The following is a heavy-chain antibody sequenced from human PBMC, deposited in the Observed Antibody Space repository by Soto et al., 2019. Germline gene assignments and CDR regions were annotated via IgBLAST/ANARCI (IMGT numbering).Heavy chain of an antibody. J-gene: IGHJ3*02. D-gene: IGHD6-6*01. Sequence: QVQVVQSGAEVRKPGASVKVSCKASGYTFISYVMHWVRQAPGQRLEWMGWINAGNGNTKYSQKFQGRVTITRDTSASTAYMDRSTLRSDDTAVYYCAIPTAVPHDAFDIWGHGTMVTVSS. CDR1: GYTFISYV. V-gene: IGHV1-3*01. CDR3: AIPTAVPHDAFDI. CDR2: INAGNGNT.